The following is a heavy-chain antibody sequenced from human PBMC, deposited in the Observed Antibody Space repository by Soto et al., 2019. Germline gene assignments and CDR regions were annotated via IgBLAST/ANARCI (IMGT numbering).Heavy chain of an antibody. V-gene: IGHV4-39*07. Sequence: PSETLSLTCTVSGGSVSSSSFYWGWVRQPPGKGLEWIGSISYGGSTYYNPSLKSRVTISVDTSKNQFSLKLSSVTAADTAVYYCARLYSSSWYLYWGQGTLVTVSS. CDR3: ARLYSSSWYLY. D-gene: IGHD6-13*01. CDR1: GGSVSSSSFY. J-gene: IGHJ4*02. CDR2: ISYGGST.